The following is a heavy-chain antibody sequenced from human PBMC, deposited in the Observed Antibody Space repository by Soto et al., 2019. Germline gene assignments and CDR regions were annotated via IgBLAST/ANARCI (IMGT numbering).Heavy chain of an antibody. J-gene: IGHJ4*02. Sequence: QVQLQESGPGLVKPSQTLSLTCTVSGGSISSGNYYWSWIRQPPGKGPEWIGFISYSGSTYYNLSLKSRVTISVDTSKNQSSLNLSFVTAADTAVYYCATMGTPATGLYYFGYWGQGTMVTVSS. D-gene: IGHD2-15*01. CDR1: GGSISSGNYY. V-gene: IGHV4-30-4*01. CDR2: ISYSGST. CDR3: ATMGTPATGLYYFGY.